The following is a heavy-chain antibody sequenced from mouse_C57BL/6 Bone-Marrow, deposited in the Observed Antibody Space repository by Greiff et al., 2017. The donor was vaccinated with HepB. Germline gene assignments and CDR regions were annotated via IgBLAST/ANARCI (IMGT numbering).Heavy chain of an antibody. CDR2: ISNGGGST. V-gene: IGHV5-12*01. CDR3: ARQHYGSSYYFDY. CDR1: GFTFSDYY. D-gene: IGHD1-1*01. Sequence: EVKLMESGGGLVQPGGSLKLSCAASGFTFSDYYMYWVRQTPEKRLEWVAYISNGGGSTYYPDTVKGRFTISRDNAKNTLYLQMSRLKSEDTAMYYCARQHYGSSYYFDYWGQGTTLTVSS. J-gene: IGHJ2*01.